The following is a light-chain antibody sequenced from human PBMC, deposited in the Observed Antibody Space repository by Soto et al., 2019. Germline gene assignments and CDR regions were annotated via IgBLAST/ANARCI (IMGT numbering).Light chain of an antibody. V-gene: IGLV2-11*01. CDR1: SSDVGNYIF. CDR2: DVS. J-gene: IGLJ1*01. Sequence: QSALTQPRSVSGSPGQSVTPSCTGTSSDVGNYIFVSWYQQYPGKAPKLLIYDVSRRPSGVPDRFSGSKSGNTASLTISGLQPEDEAEYYCCSYAGSHTGLFGTGTKVTVL. CDR3: CSYAGSHTGL.